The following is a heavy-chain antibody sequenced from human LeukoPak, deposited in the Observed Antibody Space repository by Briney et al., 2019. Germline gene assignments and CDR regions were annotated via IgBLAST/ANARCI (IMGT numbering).Heavy chain of an antibody. V-gene: IGHV3-23*01. Sequence: PGGSLRLSCAASGFTFSSHAMTWVRQAPGKGLEWVSGISGSTSNTYYADSVKGRFTISRDNSKSTLYLQMNSLRVEDTAVYFCAKRRCSSTSCTFDNWGQGTLVPVSS. CDR1: GFTFSSHA. CDR2: ISGSTSNT. CDR3: AKRRCSSTSCTFDN. D-gene: IGHD2-2*01. J-gene: IGHJ4*02.